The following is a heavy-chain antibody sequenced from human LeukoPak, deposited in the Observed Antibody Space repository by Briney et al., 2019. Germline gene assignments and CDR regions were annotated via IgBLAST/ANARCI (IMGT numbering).Heavy chain of an antibody. Sequence: PGGSLRLSCAASGFSVSGTHMSWVRQAPGEGLEWVAAMYTGGTTYYTDAVTGRFTVSRDTSRNILFLHMDSLRAEDTAVYYCAKDVVTSGGGLASWGQGTLVIVSS. CDR2: MYTGGTT. D-gene: IGHD5-12*01. J-gene: IGHJ5*02. CDR1: GFSVSGTH. V-gene: IGHV3-53*01. CDR3: AKDVVTSGGGLAS.